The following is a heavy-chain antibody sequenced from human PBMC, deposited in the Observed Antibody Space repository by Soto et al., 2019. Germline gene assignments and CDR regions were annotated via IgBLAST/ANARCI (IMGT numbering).Heavy chain of an antibody. CDR1: VFTVSSNF. CDR3: ASDTAMALLGY. J-gene: IGHJ4*02. CDR2: IYSGGST. V-gene: IGHV3-53*01. D-gene: IGHD5-18*01. Sequence: PGGSLRLSCAASVFTVSSNFMSFVRQAPGKGLEWVSVIYSGGSTYYPDSVKVRFTISRDNSKNTLYLQMNSLRAEDTAVYYCASDTAMALLGYWGQGTMVAVSS.